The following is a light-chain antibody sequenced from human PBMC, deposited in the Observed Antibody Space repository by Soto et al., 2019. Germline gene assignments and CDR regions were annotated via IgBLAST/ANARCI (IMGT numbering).Light chain of an antibody. V-gene: IGKV1-5*01. CDR2: DAS. CDR1: QSISSW. CDR3: QQYDSYAWT. Sequence: DIPMTQSPSILSASVGDRVTITCRASQSISSWLAWYQQKPGKAPKLRIYDASSLESGVPSRFSGIGSGTEFTLTITSLQPDDFATYYCQQYDSYAWTFGQGTKVEIK. J-gene: IGKJ1*01.